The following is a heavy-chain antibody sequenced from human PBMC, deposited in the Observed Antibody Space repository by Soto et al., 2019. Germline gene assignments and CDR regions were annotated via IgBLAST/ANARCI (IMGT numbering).Heavy chain of an antibody. Sequence: EVQLVESGGGLVQPGRSLRLSCAASGFTFDDYAMHWVRQAPGKGLEWVSGISWNSGSIGYADSVKGRFTISRDNAKKSRCREMNGLRAEDRALDYCAKDVTYYYDSSGTRGGAFDIWGQGTMVTVSS. J-gene: IGHJ3*02. CDR3: AKDVTYYYDSSGTRGGAFDI. V-gene: IGHV3-9*01. CDR2: ISWNSGSI. CDR1: GFTFDDYA. D-gene: IGHD3-22*01.